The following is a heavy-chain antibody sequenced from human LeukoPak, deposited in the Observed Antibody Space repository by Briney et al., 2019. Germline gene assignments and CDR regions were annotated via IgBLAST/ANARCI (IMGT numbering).Heavy chain of an antibody. Sequence: SETLSLTCAVYGGSFSGYYWSWIRQPPGKGLEWIGEINHSGSTNCNPSLKSRVTISVDTSKNQFSLKLSSVTAADTAVYYCAGLLSLDFDAFDIWGQGTMVTVSS. V-gene: IGHV4-34*01. CDR2: INHSGST. CDR3: AGLLSLDFDAFDI. D-gene: IGHD3-10*01. CDR1: GGSFSGYY. J-gene: IGHJ3*02.